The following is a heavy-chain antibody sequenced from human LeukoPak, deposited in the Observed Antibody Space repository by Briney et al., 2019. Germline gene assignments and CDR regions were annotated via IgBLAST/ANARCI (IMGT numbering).Heavy chain of an antibody. V-gene: IGHV1-3*01. J-gene: IGHJ5*02. Sequence: ASVKVSCKASGYTFTIYAMHWVRQAPGQRLEWMGWINAGNGNTKYSQKFQGRVTITTDTSASTAYMELSSLRSEDTAVYYCAASPPALNWFDPWGQGTLVTVSS. CDR1: GYTFTIYA. CDR2: INAGNGNT. CDR3: AASPPALNWFDP.